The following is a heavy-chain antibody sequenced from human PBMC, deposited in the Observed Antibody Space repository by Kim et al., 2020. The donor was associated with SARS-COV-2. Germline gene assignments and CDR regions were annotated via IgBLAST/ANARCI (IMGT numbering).Heavy chain of an antibody. CDR1: GDSVSSTAYF. D-gene: IGHD3-16*01. J-gene: IGHJ4*02. V-gene: IGHV4-39*01. Sequence: GSLSLTCTVSGDSVSSTAYFWVWIRQPPGKGLEWIGSVHSGGTTSYNPSLRSRLTISMDTSKNQFSLNLMSVTAADTAVYYCATRILASRGGWGQGTLVTVSS. CDR2: VHSGGTT. CDR3: ATRILASRGG.